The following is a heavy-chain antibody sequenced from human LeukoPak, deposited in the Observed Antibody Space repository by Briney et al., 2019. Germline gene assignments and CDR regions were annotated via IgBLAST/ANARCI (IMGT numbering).Heavy chain of an antibody. V-gene: IGHV1-46*01. CDR1: GYTFTNNF. Sequence: ASVKVSCKASGYTFTNNFMHWVRQAPGQGLEWMGIINPSGDNTWYAQKFQGRVTMTRDMATSTDYMEVSSLRSEDTAVYYCARDRSSGWYSFTWGWPRWFDPWGQGTLVTVSS. CDR3: ARDRSSGWYSFTWGWPRWFDP. J-gene: IGHJ5*02. D-gene: IGHD6-19*01. CDR2: INPSGDNT.